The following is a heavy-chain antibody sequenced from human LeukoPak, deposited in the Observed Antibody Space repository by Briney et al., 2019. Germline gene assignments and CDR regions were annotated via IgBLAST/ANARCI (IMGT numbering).Heavy chain of an antibody. CDR2: ISYDGSNK. J-gene: IGHJ3*02. V-gene: IGHV3-30*03. Sequence: GGPLRLSCAASGLTFSSYGMHWVRQAPGKGLEWVAVISYDGSNKYYADSVKGRFTISRDNSKNTLYLHMNSLRAEDTAVYYCVGAVGFDIWGQGTMVTVSS. CDR1: GLTFSSYG. CDR3: VGAVGFDI.